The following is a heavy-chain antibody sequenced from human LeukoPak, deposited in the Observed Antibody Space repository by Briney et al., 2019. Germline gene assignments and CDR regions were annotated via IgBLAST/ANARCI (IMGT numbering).Heavy chain of an antibody. J-gene: IGHJ3*02. CDR1: GFSFGSYG. V-gene: IGHV3-23*01. CDR2: IHYSDGTT. Sequence: GGSLRLSCVASGFSFGSYGISWFRQAPGKGLEWVSTIHYSDGTTYYADSVKGRFTVSRDNSKNTLSLQMDNLRTEDTAVYYCAKGGGRPLDDAFDIWGQETMVTVSS. CDR3: AKGGGRPLDDAFDI.